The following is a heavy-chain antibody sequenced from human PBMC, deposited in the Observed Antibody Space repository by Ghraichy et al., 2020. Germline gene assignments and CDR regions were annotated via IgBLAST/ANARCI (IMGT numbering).Heavy chain of an antibody. J-gene: IGHJ6*03. D-gene: IGHD5-12*01. CDR2: LDPEDGET. Sequence: ASVKVSCKVSGYILSELSMNWVRQAPGKGLEWMGSLDPEDGETRYAQKFQGRVTMTEDTSTDTVYLQLRSLRSEDTAVYYCATCGDGCDYYDYYMDAWGTGTTVTVSS. CDR3: ATCGDGCDYYDYYMDA. V-gene: IGHV1-24*01. CDR1: GYILSELS.